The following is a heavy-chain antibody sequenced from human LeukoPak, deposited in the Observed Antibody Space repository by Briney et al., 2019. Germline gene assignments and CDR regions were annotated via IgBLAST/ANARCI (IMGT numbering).Heavy chain of an antibody. Sequence: PGGPLRLSCAASGFTFDDYAMHWVRQAPGKGLEWVSGISWNSGSIGYADSVKGRFTISRDNAKNSLYLQMNSLRAEDTALYYCARDSSSWDRNVGAFDIWGQGTMVTVSS. CDR3: ARDSSSWDRNVGAFDI. J-gene: IGHJ3*02. CDR2: ISWNSGSI. V-gene: IGHV3-9*01. D-gene: IGHD6-13*01. CDR1: GFTFDDYA.